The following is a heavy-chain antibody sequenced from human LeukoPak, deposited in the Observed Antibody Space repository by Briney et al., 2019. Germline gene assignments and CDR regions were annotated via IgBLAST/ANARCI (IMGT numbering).Heavy chain of an antibody. CDR3: AKSAPPGPLSWFDP. CDR2: ISGTGGST. D-gene: IGHD4/OR15-4a*01. V-gene: IGHV3-23*01. Sequence: GGSPRLSCAASGFAFSSFAMTWVRQAPGKGLQWVAGISGTGGSTYYADSMKGRLTISRDNSKNTMYLQMYSLRAEDTAVYYCAKSAPPGPLSWFDPWGQGTLVIVSS. CDR1: GFAFSSFA. J-gene: IGHJ5*02.